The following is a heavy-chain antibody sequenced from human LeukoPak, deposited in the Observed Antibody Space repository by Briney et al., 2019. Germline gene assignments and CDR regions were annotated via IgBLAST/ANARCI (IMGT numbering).Heavy chain of an antibody. V-gene: IGHV1-24*01. CDR2: FYAEDGET. Sequence: ASVKVSCKVSGYTLTELSMHWVRQAPGKGRERMGGFYAEDGETIYAQKFQGRVTMTQDTSTDTAYMEMSRLRSADTAVYYCATDRTSGLPILPDAFDIWGQGTMVTASS. D-gene: IGHD1-26*01. J-gene: IGHJ3*02. CDR1: GYTLTELS. CDR3: ATDRTSGLPILPDAFDI.